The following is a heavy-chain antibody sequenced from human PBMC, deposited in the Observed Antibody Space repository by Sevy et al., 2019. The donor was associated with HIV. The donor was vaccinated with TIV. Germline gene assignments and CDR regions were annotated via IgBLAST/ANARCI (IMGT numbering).Heavy chain of an antibody. V-gene: IGHV4-4*07. CDR1: GGSISSYY. Sequence: SETLSLTCTVSGGSISSYYWSWIRQPAGKGLEWIGRIYTSGSTNYNPSLKSRVTMSVDTSKNQFSLKLSSVTAADTAVYYCARSHLAFCGGDCFSPYYFDSWGQGTLVTVSS. CDR2: IYTSGST. CDR3: ARSHLAFCGGDCFSPYYFDS. J-gene: IGHJ4*02. D-gene: IGHD2-21*01.